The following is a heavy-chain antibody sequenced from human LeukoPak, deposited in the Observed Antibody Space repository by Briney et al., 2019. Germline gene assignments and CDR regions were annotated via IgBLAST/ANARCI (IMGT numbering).Heavy chain of an antibody. J-gene: IGHJ5*02. D-gene: IGHD6-13*01. CDR1: GGSISSYY. Sequence: SETLSLTCTVSGGSISSYYWSWIRQPAGKGLEWIGRIYTSGSTNYNPSLKSRVTMPVDTSKNQFSLKLSSVTAADTAVYYCAREIAAAGTVSLRWFDPWGRGTLVTVSS. V-gene: IGHV4-4*07. CDR2: IYTSGST. CDR3: AREIAAAGTVSLRWFDP.